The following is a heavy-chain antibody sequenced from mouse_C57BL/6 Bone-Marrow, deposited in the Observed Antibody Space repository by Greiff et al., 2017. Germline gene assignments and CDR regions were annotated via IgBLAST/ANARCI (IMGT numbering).Heavy chain of an antibody. Sequence: QVQLQQPGAELVRPGSSVKLSCKASGYTFTGYWMDWVKQRPGQGLEWIGNIYPSDSETHYNQKFKDKATLTVDKSSSTAYVQLSSLTSEDSAVYYCAREEDSRLRVRCWFAYGGQGTRATVSA. CDR3: AREEDSRLRVRCWFAY. CDR1: GYTFTGYW. V-gene: IGHV1-61*01. J-gene: IGHJ3*01. CDR2: IYPSDSET. D-gene: IGHD3-2*02.